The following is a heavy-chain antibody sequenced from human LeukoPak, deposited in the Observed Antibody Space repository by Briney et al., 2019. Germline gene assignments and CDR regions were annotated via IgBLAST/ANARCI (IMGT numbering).Heavy chain of an antibody. V-gene: IGHV3-66*02. Sequence: GGSLRLSCAASGFTVDSNYMSWVRQAPGMGLEWVSLIYTGGSTYYADSVRGRFTISRDNSKNTLYLQMNSLRPEDTAVYYCARGFGKAAANVFGGYTMDVWGQGTTVTVSS. CDR3: ARGFGKAAANVFGGYTMDV. CDR1: GFTVDSNY. D-gene: IGHD6-13*01. J-gene: IGHJ6*02. CDR2: IYTGGST.